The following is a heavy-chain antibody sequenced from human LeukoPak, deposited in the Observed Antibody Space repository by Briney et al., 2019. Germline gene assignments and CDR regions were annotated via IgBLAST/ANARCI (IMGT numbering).Heavy chain of an antibody. D-gene: IGHD3-10*01. V-gene: IGHV3-74*01. CDR1: GFTFSDYW. CDR2: ISYDGGGT. J-gene: IGHJ4*02. Sequence: GGSLRLSCAASGFTFSDYWMHWVRQTPGKGLVWVSRISYDGGGTNYADSVKGRFTISRDNAKNTLYLQMNSLRVEDTAVYYCVRNMVRGVVYFDSWGQGALVTVSS. CDR3: VRNMVRGVVYFDS.